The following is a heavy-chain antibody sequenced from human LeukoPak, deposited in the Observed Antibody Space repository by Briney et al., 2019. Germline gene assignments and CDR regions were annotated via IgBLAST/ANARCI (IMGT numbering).Heavy chain of an antibody. CDR1: GGTFSSYA. Sequence: SVKVSCKASGGTFSSYAISWVRQAPGQGLEWMGGIIPIFGTANYAQKFQGRVTITADESTSTAYMELSSLRSEDTAVYYCARDRFFLGTATSAFDIWGQGTMVTVSS. CDR2: IIPIFGTA. CDR3: ARDRFFLGTATSAFDI. V-gene: IGHV1-69*13. D-gene: IGHD5-12*01. J-gene: IGHJ3*02.